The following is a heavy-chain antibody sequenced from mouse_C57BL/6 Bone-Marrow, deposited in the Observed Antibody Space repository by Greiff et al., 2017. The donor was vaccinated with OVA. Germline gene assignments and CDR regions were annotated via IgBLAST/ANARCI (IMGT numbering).Heavy chain of an antibody. J-gene: IGHJ4*01. Sequence: EVQLQQSGPELVQPGASVKISCKASGYTFTDYYMNWVKQRPGKSLEWIGDINPNNGGTSSNQKFTGKATLTVDKYTNTDYMGLRSMTSEDSAVYCCAPIDVSYAMDDWGQGTSVTVSS. V-gene: IGHV1-26*01. CDR1: GYTFTDYY. CDR2: INPNNGGT. D-gene: IGHD6-2*01. CDR3: APIDVSYAMDD.